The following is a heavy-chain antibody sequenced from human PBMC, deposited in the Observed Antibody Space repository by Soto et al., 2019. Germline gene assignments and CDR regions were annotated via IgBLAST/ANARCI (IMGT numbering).Heavy chain of an antibody. V-gene: IGHV1-58*01. CDR1: GFTFTSSA. Sequence: GASVKVSCKASGFTFTSSAGQWVRQARGQRLEWIGWIVVGSGNTNYAQKFQERVTITRDMSTSTAYMELSSLRSEDTAVYYCAAVRRIGSSWYSRLGYYYYYYGMDVWGQGTTVTVSS. CDR3: AAVRRIGSSWYSRLGYYYYYYGMDV. J-gene: IGHJ6*02. CDR2: IVVGSGNT. D-gene: IGHD6-13*01.